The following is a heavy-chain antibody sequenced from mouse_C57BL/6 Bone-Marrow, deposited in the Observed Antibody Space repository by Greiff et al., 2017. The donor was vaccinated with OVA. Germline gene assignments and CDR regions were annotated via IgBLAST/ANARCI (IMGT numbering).Heavy chain of an antibody. CDR2: IYPGNSDT. CDR1: GYTFTSYW. D-gene: IGHD1-1*01. CDR3: TRSGYYGSSWGYAMDY. V-gene: IGHV1-5*01. J-gene: IGHJ4*01. Sequence: EVQVVESGTVLARPGASVKMSCKTSGYTFTSYWMHWVKQRPGQGLEWIGAIYPGNSDTSYNQKFKGKAKLTAVTSASTAYMELSSLTNEDSAVYYCTRSGYYGSSWGYAMDYWGQGTSVTVSS.